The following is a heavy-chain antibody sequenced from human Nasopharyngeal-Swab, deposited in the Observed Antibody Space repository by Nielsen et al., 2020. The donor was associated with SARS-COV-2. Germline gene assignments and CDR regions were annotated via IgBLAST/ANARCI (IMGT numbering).Heavy chain of an antibody. D-gene: IGHD3-22*01. Sequence: GGSLRLSCAASGFTFSSYGMRWVRQAPGKGLEWVAVISYDGSNKYYADSVKGRFTISRDNSKNTLYLQMNSLRAEDTAVYYCAKQWLLGGHIDYWGQGTLVTVSS. CDR1: GFTFSSYG. CDR3: AKQWLLGGHIDY. V-gene: IGHV3-30*18. CDR2: ISYDGSNK. J-gene: IGHJ4*02.